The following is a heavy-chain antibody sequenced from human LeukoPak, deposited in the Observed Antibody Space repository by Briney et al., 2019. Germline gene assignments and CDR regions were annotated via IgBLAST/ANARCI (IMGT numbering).Heavy chain of an antibody. V-gene: IGHV3-30*07. CDR1: VFTFSSYA. J-gene: IGHJ3*02. D-gene: IGHD4-17*01. CDR3: ARGPYYGDDGDTAAFDI. CDR2: LSYDGSNK. Sequence: PGGSLRLSCAASVFTFSSYAMHWVRQAPGKGLEWVAVLSYDGSNKYYAHSVKGRFTISRGNPQNTLYLQHNSLRGQDTAVYYCARGPYYGDDGDTAAFDIWGQGTMVTVSS.